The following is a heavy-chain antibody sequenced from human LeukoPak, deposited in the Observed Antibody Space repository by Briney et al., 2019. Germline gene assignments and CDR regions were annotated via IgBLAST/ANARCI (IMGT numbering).Heavy chain of an antibody. J-gene: IGHJ5*02. D-gene: IGHD6-13*01. CDR1: GYTFTSYY. CDR3: ARKGGSSWYRDWFDP. CDR2: INPSGGST. Sequence: ASVKVSCKASGYTFTSYYMHWVRQAPGQGLEWMGIINPSGGSTSYAQKFQGRVTMTRDTSTSTVYMELSSLRSEDTAVYYCARKGGSSWYRDWFDPWGQGTLVTVSS. V-gene: IGHV1-46*01.